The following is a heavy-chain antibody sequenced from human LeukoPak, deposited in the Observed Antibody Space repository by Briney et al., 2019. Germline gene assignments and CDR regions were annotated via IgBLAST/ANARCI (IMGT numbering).Heavy chain of an antibody. Sequence: GRSLSLSCAASGFTFSSYTMHWVREAPGKGLEWVAVISNDGSNKYYAESVKGRFTISRDNSKTTLYLQMNSLRPEDTAVYYCAKVMSGYSYGRCDYWGQGTLVTVSS. CDR3: AKVMSGYSYGRCDY. J-gene: IGHJ4*02. CDR2: ISNDGSNK. V-gene: IGHV3-30-3*01. CDR1: GFTFSSYT. D-gene: IGHD5-18*01.